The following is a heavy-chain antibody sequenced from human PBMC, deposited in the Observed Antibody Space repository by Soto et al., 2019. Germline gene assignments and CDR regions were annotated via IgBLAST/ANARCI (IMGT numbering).Heavy chain of an antibody. CDR1: GFTFSSYG. CDR3: AKDVVVGATTGLGDYYYYYGMDV. V-gene: IGHV3-30*18. Sequence: QVQLVESGGGVVQPGRSLRLSCAASGFTFSSYGMHWVRQAPGKGLEWVAVISYDGSNKYYADSVKGRFTISRDNSKNTLDLQMNSLRAEGTAVFYCAKDVVVGATTGLGDYYYYYGMDVWGQGTTVTVSS. J-gene: IGHJ6*02. D-gene: IGHD1-26*01. CDR2: ISYDGSNK.